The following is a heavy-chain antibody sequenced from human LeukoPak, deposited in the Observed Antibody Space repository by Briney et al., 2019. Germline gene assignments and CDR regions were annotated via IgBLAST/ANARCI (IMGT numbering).Heavy chain of an antibody. CDR3: ARDRIWFGELNLSNIDV. CDR1: GFTFSSYS. Sequence: GGSLRLSCAASGFTFSSYSMNWVRQAPGKGLEWVSSISSSSSYIYYADSVKGRFTISRDNAKNSLYLQMNSLRAEDTAVYYCARDRIWFGELNLSNIDVWGKGTTVTVSS. V-gene: IGHV3-21*01. J-gene: IGHJ6*03. CDR2: ISSSSSYI. D-gene: IGHD3-10*01.